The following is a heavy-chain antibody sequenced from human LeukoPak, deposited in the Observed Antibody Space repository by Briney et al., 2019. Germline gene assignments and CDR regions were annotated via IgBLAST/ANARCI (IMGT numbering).Heavy chain of an antibody. D-gene: IGHD4/OR15-4a*01. V-gene: IGHV4-34*01. CDR2: INHSGST. CDR3: ARKGASVQYYYYYMDV. J-gene: IGHJ6*03. Sequence: SETLSLTCAVYGGSFSGYYWSWIRQPPGKGLEWIGEINHSGSTNYNPSLKSRVTISVDTSKNQFSLKLSSVTAADTAVYYCARKGASVQYYYYYMDVWGKGTTVTVSS. CDR1: GGSFSGYY.